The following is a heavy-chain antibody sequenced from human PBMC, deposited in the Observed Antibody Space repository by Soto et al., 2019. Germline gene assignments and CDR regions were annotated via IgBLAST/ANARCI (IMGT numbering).Heavy chain of an antibody. CDR2: IWYDGSNK. CDR1: GFTFSSYG. CDR3: ARWPRRDGYNFYYYYGMDV. J-gene: IGHJ6*02. Sequence: QVQLVESGGGVVQPGRSLRLSCAASGFTFSSYGMHWVRQAPGKGLEWVAVIWYDGSNKYYADSVKGRFTISRDNSKNTLYLQMNSLRAEDTAVYYCARWPRRDGYNFYYYYGMDVWGQGTTVTVSS. D-gene: IGHD5-12*01. V-gene: IGHV3-33*01.